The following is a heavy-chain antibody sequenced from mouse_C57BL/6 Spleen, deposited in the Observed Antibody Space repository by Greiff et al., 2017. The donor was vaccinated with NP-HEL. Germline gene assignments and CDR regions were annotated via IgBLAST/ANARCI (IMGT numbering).Heavy chain of an antibody. J-gene: IGHJ4*01. Sequence: QVQLKESGPGLVQPSQSLSITCTVSGFSLTSYCVPWVRQSPGKGLEWLGVLWRGCSTASNASFMSRLSITKDNSKSQVFFKMNSLQADDTAIYYCANEGAMDYWGQGTSGTVAS. CDR3: ANEGAMDY. CDR1: GFSLTSYC. CDR2: LWRGCST. V-gene: IGHV2-5*01.